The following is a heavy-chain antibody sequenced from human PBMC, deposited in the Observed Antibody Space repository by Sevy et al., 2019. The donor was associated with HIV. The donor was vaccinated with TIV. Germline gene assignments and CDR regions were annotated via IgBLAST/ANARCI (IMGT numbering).Heavy chain of an antibody. CDR2: IRSDDTAV. J-gene: IGHJ4*02. V-gene: IGHV3-30*02. CDR1: GSTFKNHG. D-gene: IGHD2-21*02. Sequence: GGSLRLSCEVSGSTFKNHGMHWVRQAPGKGLEWLAAIRSDDTAVDFAASVKGRFTISRDIFTNTLYLQMNSLRVEDTAVYYCAKWSGDYPLYYCDFWGQGTLVTVSS. CDR3: AKWSGDYPLYYCDF.